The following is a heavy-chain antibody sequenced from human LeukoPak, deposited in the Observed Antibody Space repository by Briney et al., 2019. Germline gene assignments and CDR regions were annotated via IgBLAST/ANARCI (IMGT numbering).Heavy chain of an antibody. J-gene: IGHJ4*02. V-gene: IGHV3-23*01. CDR1: GFTFSSYA. CDR3: AKGRATMVRGVRYFDY. D-gene: IGHD3-10*01. Sequence: GGSLRLSCAASGFTFSSYAMSWVRQAPGKGLEWVSAISGSGGSTYYADSVKGRFTISRDNSKNTLYMQMNSLRAEDTAVYYCAKGRATMVRGVRYFDYWGQGTLVTVSS. CDR2: ISGSGGST.